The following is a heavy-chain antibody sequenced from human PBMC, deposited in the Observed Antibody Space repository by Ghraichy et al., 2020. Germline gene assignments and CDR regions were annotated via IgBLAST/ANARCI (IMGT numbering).Heavy chain of an antibody. J-gene: IGHJ5*02. D-gene: IGHD3-22*01. CDR1: GYTFTSYY. CDR2: INPSGGST. V-gene: IGHV1-46*01. CDR3: AREVGDYYDSSGYSNWFDP. Sequence: ASVKVSCKASGYTFTSYYMHWVRQAPGQGLEWMGIINPSGGSTSYAQKFQGRVTMTRDTSTSTVYMELSSLRSEDTAVYYCAREVGDYYDSSGYSNWFDPWGQGTLVTVSS.